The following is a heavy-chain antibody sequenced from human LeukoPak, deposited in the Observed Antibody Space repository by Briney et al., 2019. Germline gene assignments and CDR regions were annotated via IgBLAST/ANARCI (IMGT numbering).Heavy chain of an antibody. V-gene: IGHV1-46*01. CDR3: ARGSYYDSSGQTFDY. CDR2: INPSGGNT. D-gene: IGHD3-22*01. CDR1: GYTFTSYY. Sequence: ASVKVSCKASGYTFTSYYMHWVRRAPGQGLEWMGIINPSGGNTSYAQKFQGRVTMTRDTSTSIVYMELSSLRSEDTAVYYCARGSYYDSSGQTFDYWGQGTLVTVSS. J-gene: IGHJ4*02.